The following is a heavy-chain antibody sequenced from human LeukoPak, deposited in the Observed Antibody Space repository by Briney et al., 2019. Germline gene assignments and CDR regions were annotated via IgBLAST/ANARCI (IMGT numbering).Heavy chain of an antibody. Sequence: GASVKVSCKASGYTFTGYYMHWVRQAPGQGLEWMGWIKPNSGGTNYAQKFQGRVTMTRDTSVSTAYMELSRLRSDDTAVYYCARDSGSSWYVVYWGQGTLVTVSS. J-gene: IGHJ4*02. V-gene: IGHV1-2*02. D-gene: IGHD6-13*01. CDR3: ARDSGSSWYVVY. CDR1: GYTFTGYY. CDR2: IKPNSGGT.